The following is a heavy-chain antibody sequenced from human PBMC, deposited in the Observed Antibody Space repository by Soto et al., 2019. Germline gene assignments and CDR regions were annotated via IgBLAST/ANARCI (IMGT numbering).Heavy chain of an antibody. J-gene: IGHJ3*01. Sequence: EVQLVESGGGLVQPGESLRLSCAASGFTFDYYWMHWVRQAPGKGLVWVSRVHSGGTTTTYADSVKGRFTISRDNARNTVCLQMSSLRAEDTAIDYCASGDRGGFDLWGHGTMVTVCS. V-gene: IGHV3-74*01. CDR2: VHSGGTTT. CDR1: GFTFDYYW. D-gene: IGHD3-10*01. CDR3: ASGDRGGFDL.